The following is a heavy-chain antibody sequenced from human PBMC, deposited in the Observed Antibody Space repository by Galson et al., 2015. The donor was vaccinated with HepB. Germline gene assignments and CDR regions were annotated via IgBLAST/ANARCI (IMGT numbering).Heavy chain of an antibody. CDR1: GGTFSSYA. D-gene: IGHD5-12*01. CDR3: AREREWGVSGYGYMDV. CDR2: IIPIFGTA. J-gene: IGHJ6*03. V-gene: IGHV1-69*13. Sequence: SVKVSCKASGGTFSSYAISWVRQAPGQGLEWMGGIIPIFGTANYAQKFQGRVTITADESTSTAYMELSSLRSEDTAVYYCAREREWGVSGYGYMDVWGKGTTVTVSS.